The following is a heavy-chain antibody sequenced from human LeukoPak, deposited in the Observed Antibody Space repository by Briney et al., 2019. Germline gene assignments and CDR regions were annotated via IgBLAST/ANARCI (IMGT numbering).Heavy chain of an antibody. D-gene: IGHD3-10*01. J-gene: IGHJ5*02. CDR3: ATLLLWFGELFGFVP. V-gene: IGHV3-21*01. CDR1: GFTFSSYS. Sequence: PGGSLRLSCAASGFTFSSYSMNWVRQAPGKGLEGVSSISSSSSYIYYADSVKGRFTISRDNAKNSLYLQMNSLRPGDTAVYYCATLLLWFGELFGFVPWVQGTVVTVSS. CDR2: ISSSSSYI.